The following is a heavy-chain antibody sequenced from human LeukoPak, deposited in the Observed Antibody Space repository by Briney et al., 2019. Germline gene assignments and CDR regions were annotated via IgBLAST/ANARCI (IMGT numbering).Heavy chain of an antibody. J-gene: IGHJ4*02. V-gene: IGHV3-30*18. D-gene: IGHD6-19*01. Sequence: GTSLRLSCTASGYTFSDYGMHWVRQAPGKGLEWLSVISYSGVVKFYADSVKGRFTISRDNSKNTLYLQMNSLRAEDTAVYYCAKLKQWQPQRYFFEYWGQGALVTVAS. CDR1: GYTFSDYG. CDR3: AKLKQWQPQRYFFEY. CDR2: ISYSGVVK.